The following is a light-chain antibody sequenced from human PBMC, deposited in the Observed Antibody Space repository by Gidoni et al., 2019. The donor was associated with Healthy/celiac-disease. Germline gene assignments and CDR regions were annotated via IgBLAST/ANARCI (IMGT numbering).Light chain of an antibody. Sequence: DIQMTQSPSSLSASVGDRVTITCRASQSISSSLNWYQQKPGKAPKLLIYAASSLQSGVPSRFSGSGSGTEFTLTISSLQPEDFATYYCQQSYSNPRTFGQGTKLEIK. CDR3: QQSYSNPRT. CDR1: QSISSS. V-gene: IGKV1-39*01. CDR2: AAS. J-gene: IGKJ2*01.